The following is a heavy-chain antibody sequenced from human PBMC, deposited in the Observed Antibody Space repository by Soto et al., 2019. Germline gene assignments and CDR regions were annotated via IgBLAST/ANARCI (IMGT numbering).Heavy chain of an antibody. CDR2: IYRSGKI. CDR1: GFTIRSNY. J-gene: IGHJ6*02. Sequence: GGSLRLSCAASGFTIRSNYLTWVRQAPGKGLEWVSVIYRSGKIYYADSVRGGFTTSSDNSQNTLHLEMNSLRAEDTAVYYCARDSGLIRGSYGVDVWGQGTTVTVSS. CDR3: ARDSGLIRGSYGVDV. D-gene: IGHD3-10*01. V-gene: IGHV3-53*01.